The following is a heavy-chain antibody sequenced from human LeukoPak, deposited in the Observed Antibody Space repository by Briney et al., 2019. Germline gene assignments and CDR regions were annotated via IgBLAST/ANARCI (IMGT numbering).Heavy chain of an antibody. CDR2: ITSSGGST. CDR3: AKRYYYDNSGLWDS. Sequence: GGSPRLSCAASGFTFSSYAMSWVRQAPGKGLEWVSAITSSGGSTYYVDSVKGRFTISRDNSKNTLYLQVNSLRAEDTAVYYCAKRYYYDNSGLWDSWGQGTLVTVSS. CDR1: GFTFSSYA. V-gene: IGHV3-23*01. J-gene: IGHJ4*02. D-gene: IGHD3-22*01.